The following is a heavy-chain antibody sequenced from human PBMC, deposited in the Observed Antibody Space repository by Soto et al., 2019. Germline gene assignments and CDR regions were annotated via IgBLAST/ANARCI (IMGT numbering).Heavy chain of an antibody. CDR2: VSNIGSA. J-gene: IGHJ4*02. CDR1: GASISTHS. D-gene: IGHD3-10*01. Sequence: QVQLQESGPGLVKPSETLSLTCSVAGASISTHSWSWIRQPAGKGLEWIGHVSNIGSADYSPSLKSRVTMSVDTSKNQFSLKLSSVTAADTAVYYCARYYWSLRDFDFWGQGTLVTVSS. V-gene: IGHV4-4*07. CDR3: ARYYWSLRDFDF.